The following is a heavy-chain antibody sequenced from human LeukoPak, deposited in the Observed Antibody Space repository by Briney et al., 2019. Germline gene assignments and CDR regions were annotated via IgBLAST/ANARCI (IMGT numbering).Heavy chain of an antibody. D-gene: IGHD5-12*01. J-gene: IGHJ4*02. Sequence: PGGSLRLSCAASGFTFSDHYMDWVRQAPGKGLEWVGRTRNKANSYTTEYAASVKGRFSISRDDSQNSLYLHMNSLQTDDTAVYFCARSVSYEAFDFWGQGTLVAVSS. CDR2: TRNKANSYTT. CDR3: ARSVSYEAFDF. V-gene: IGHV3-72*01. CDR1: GFTFSDHY.